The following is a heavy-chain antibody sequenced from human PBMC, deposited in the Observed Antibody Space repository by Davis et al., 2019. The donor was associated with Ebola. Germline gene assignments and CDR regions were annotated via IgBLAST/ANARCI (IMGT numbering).Heavy chain of an antibody. CDR2: IYYTGNA. V-gene: IGHV4-59*03. CDR3: SERGSSV. J-gene: IGHJ4*02. CDR1: GVSISRHY. D-gene: IGHD3-10*01. Sequence: PSETLSLTCTVSGVSISRHYWSWIRQPPGKRLEWIGSIYYTGNAYYNSSLATRASIPVATSKNQLSLKLTSVTAADTAMYHCSERGSSVWGEGTLVTVSS.